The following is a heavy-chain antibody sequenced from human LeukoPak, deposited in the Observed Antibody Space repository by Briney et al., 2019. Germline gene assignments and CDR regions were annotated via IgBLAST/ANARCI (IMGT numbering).Heavy chain of an antibody. D-gene: IGHD6-19*01. J-gene: IGHJ4*02. CDR2: INAGNGNT. CDR3: ARRYSSGWYTWNYFDY. Sequence: ASVKVSCKASGYTFTDYAMNWVRQAPGQRLEWMGWINAGNGNTKYSQKFQGRVTITRDTSASTAYMELSSLRSEDTAVYYCARRYSSGWYTWNYFDYWGQGTLVTVSS. V-gene: IGHV1-3*01. CDR1: GYTFTDYA.